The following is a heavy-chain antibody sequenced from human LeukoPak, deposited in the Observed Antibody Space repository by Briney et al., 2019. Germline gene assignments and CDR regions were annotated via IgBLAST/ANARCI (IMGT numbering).Heavy chain of an antibody. Sequence: GGSLRLSCAASGFTFTSYWMSWVRQAPGKGLEWVAVISYDGSNKYYADSVKGRFTISRDNSKNTLYLQMNSLRAEDTAVYYCATKIGTYGSGSYLNWYFDLWGRGTLVTVSS. CDR3: ATKIGTYGSGSYLNWYFDL. V-gene: IGHV3-30*03. J-gene: IGHJ2*01. CDR1: GFTFTSYW. CDR2: ISYDGSNK. D-gene: IGHD3-10*01.